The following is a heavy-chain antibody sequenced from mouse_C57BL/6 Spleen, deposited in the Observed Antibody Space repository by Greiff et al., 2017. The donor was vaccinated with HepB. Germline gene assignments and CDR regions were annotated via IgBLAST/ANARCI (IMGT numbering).Heavy chain of an antibody. Sequence: QVQLQQPGAELVRPGSSVKLSCKASGYTFTSYWMPWVKQRPIQGLEWIGNIDPSDSETHYNQKFKDKATLTVNKSSSTASMQLSSLPSEDSAVYYCARDSSGYADYWGQGTTLTVSS. CDR3: ARDSSGYADY. CDR1: GYTFTSYW. CDR2: IDPSDSET. V-gene: IGHV1-52*01. J-gene: IGHJ2*01. D-gene: IGHD3-2*02.